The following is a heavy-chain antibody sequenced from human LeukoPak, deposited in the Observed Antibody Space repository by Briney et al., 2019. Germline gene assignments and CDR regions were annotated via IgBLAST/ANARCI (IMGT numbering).Heavy chain of an antibody. D-gene: IGHD5-18*01. CDR1: GASFSGYY. Sequence: SETLSLTCAVYGASFSGYYWSWIRQPPGKGLEWIGEINHSGSTNYNPSLKSRVTISVDTSKNQFSLKLSSVTAADTAVYYCARGGYSYGYIDYWGQGTLVTVSS. V-gene: IGHV4-34*01. J-gene: IGHJ4*02. CDR2: INHSGST. CDR3: ARGGYSYGYIDY.